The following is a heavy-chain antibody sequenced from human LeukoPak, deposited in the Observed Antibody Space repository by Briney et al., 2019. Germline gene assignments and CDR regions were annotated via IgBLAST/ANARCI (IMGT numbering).Heavy chain of an antibody. CDR2: MSYDGTHK. J-gene: IGHJ4*02. CDR3: AKDFGYGDCFDY. D-gene: IGHD4-17*01. CDR1: GFTFSNYG. V-gene: IGHV3-30*18. Sequence: GGSLRLSCAASGFTFSNYGLHWVRQAPGKGLEWVAFMSYDGTHKYYVDSARGRFTISRDNSKNTLFLQMNSLRTEDTAVYYCAKDFGYGDCFDYWGQGTVVTVSS.